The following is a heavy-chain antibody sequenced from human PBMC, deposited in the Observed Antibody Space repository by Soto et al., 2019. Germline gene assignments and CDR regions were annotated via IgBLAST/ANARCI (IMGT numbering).Heavy chain of an antibody. CDR1: GGSFSGYY. Sequence: PXETLSLTCAVYGGSFSGYYWSWIRQPPGKGLEWIGEINHSGSTNYNPSLKSRVTISVDTSKNQFSLKLSSVTAADTAVYYCARGTLRYFDWLLYRQVFFDYWGQGTLVTVSS. D-gene: IGHD3-9*01. V-gene: IGHV4-34*01. J-gene: IGHJ4*02. CDR2: INHSGST. CDR3: ARGTLRYFDWLLYRQVFFDY.